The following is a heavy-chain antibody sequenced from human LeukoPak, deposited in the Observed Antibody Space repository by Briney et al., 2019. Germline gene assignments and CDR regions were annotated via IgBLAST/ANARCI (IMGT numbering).Heavy chain of an antibody. CDR1: GYTFTMYY. J-gene: IGHJ6*03. CDR3: AREQRGGLSGSWGGLFASYHTYYYMDV. CDR2: INPNDGAT. Sequence: ASVKVSCKASGYTFTMYYIHWVRQAPGQGLEWMGMINPNDGATTYTQRFQGRVTMTRDMSTTTVYMDLRSLRSEDTAVYFSAREQRGGLSGSWGGLFASYHTYYYMDVWGRGTTVTVSS. V-gene: IGHV1-46*01. D-gene: IGHD1-26*01.